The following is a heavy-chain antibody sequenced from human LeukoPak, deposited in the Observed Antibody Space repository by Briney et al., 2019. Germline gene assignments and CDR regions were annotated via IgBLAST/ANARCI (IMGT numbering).Heavy chain of an antibody. J-gene: IGHJ4*02. CDR1: GFTFSSYS. CDR3: ARDVTYYYDSSTYSLDY. V-gene: IGHV3-48*01. CDR2: LSGSGSTI. D-gene: IGHD3-22*01. Sequence: GGSLRLSCAASGFTFSSYSMSWVRQAPGKGPKWISYLSGSGSTIYYADSVKGRFTISRDNANNSLYLQMNSLRADDTAIYYCARDVTYYYDSSTYSLDYWGQGTLVTVSS.